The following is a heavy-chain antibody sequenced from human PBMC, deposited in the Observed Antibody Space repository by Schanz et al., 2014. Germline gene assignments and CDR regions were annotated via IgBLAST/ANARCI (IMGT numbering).Heavy chain of an antibody. V-gene: IGHV3-74*01. Sequence: EVQLVESGGGVVRPGGSLRLSCAASGFTFENYALTWVRQVPGKGLEWVSRIKSDGSSTSYADSVKGRFTISRDNAKNTLYLQMNTLRAEDTAVYYCARDLIAAAESWFDPWGQGTPITVSS. CDR2: IKSDGSST. CDR3: ARDLIAAAESWFDP. J-gene: IGHJ5*02. D-gene: IGHD6-13*01. CDR1: GFTFENYA.